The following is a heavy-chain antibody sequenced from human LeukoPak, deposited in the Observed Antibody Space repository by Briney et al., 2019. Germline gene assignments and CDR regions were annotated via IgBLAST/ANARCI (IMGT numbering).Heavy chain of an antibody. CDR3: ARDVGITVADSFDP. D-gene: IGHD6-13*01. Sequence: ASVKVSCKASGYSSTNYGISWVRQAPGQGLEWMGWIHIYRGNTNYAQKFQGRVTMTTDTATSTVYMEVRGLRSDDTAMYYCARDVGITVADSFDPWGQGTLVTVSS. V-gene: IGHV1-18*01. CDR1: GYSSTNYG. J-gene: IGHJ5*02. CDR2: IHIYRGNT.